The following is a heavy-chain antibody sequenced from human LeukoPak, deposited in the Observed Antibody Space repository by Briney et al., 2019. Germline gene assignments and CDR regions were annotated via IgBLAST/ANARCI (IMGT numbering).Heavy chain of an antibody. D-gene: IGHD2-2*01. J-gene: IGHJ3*02. CDR3: ARVDHSTDAFDI. CDR2: IYYSGST. Sequence: SETLSLTCTVSGGSISSYYWSWIRQPPGKGLEWIGYIYYSGSTNYNPSLKSRVTISVDTSKNQFSLKLSSVTAADTAVYYCARVDHSTDAFDIWGQGTMVIVSS. V-gene: IGHV4-59*01. CDR1: GGSISSYY.